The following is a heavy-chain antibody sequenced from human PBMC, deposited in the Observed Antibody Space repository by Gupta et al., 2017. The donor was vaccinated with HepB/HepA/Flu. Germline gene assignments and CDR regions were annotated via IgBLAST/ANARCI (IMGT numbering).Heavy chain of an antibody. CDR3: ARLELANYFYGMDV. Sequence: VQLVESGGGLVQRGGSLSLSCAASGFPFTNYWLSWFRQAPGKGLEWVANIKQDGTEQYSLDSVRGRFTVSRDNAKNSVYLHVNSLRVEDTAVYYCARLELANYFYGMDVWGQGTTVTVSS. CDR2: IKQDGTEQ. CDR1: GFPFTNYW. V-gene: IGHV3-7*01. J-gene: IGHJ6*02. D-gene: IGHD1-7*01.